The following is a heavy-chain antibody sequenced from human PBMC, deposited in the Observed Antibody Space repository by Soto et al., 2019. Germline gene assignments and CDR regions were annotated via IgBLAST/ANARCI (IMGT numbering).Heavy chain of an antibody. J-gene: IGHJ5*02. D-gene: IGHD6-13*01. CDR1: GGSFSGYY. V-gene: IGHV4-34*01. Sequence: QVQLQQWGAGLLKPSETLSLTCAVYGGSFSGYYWSWIRQPPGKGLEWIGEINHSGSTNYNPSLKRRVTISVDKTKNQFSLKLSSVTGADTAVYCCARPAQQLGFDPWGQGTLVTVSS. CDR2: INHSGST. CDR3: ARPAQQLGFDP.